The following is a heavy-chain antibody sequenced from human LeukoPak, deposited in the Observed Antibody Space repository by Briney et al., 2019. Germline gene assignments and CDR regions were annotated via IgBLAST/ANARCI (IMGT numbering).Heavy chain of an antibody. V-gene: IGHV1-2*06. CDR1: GYTFTGYY. D-gene: IGHD3-22*01. Sequence: ASVKVSCKASGYTFTGYYMHWVRQAPGQGLEWMGRINPNSGGTNYAQKFQGRVTMTRDTSISTAYMELSRLRSDDTAVYYCARDLPDYYDSSGRSNLWGQGTLDTVSS. CDR3: ARDLPDYYDSSGRSNL. J-gene: IGHJ4*02. CDR2: INPNSGGT.